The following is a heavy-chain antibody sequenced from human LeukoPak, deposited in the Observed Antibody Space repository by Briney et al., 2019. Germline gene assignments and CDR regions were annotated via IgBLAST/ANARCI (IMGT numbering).Heavy chain of an antibody. J-gene: IGHJ4*02. V-gene: IGHV4-28*05. CDR3: ARHVIGSGGYYFDY. D-gene: IGHD1-14*01. Sequence: SETLSLTCAVSGYSISSSNWWGWIRQPPGKGLEWIGYIYYSGSIYYNPSLKSRVTMSVDTSKNQFSLKLSSVTAADTAVYYCARHVIGSGGYYFDYWGQGTLVTVSS. CDR2: IYYSGSI. CDR1: GYSISSSNW.